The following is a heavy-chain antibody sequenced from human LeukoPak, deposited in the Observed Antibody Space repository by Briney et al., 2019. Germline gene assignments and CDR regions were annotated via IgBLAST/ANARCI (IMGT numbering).Heavy chain of an antibody. Sequence: SVKVSCKASGYTFINYGVTWVRQAPGQGLEWMGWISASNGNTNYAQKLQGRVTMTTETSTSTAYMELRSLRSDDTAVYYCARALSRGYSGYDYGLGYWGQGTLVTVSS. CDR2: ISASNGNT. CDR3: ARALSRGYSGYDYGLGY. D-gene: IGHD5-12*01. J-gene: IGHJ4*02. CDR1: GYTFINYG. V-gene: IGHV1-18*01.